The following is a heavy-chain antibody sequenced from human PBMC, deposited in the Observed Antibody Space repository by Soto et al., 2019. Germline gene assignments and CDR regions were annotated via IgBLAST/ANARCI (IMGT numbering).Heavy chain of an antibody. J-gene: IGHJ4*02. CDR2: IFYSGST. Sequence: SETLSLTCTVSGDSISSSNYFWGWIRQPPGKGLEWIGTIFYSGSTYYNPSLKSRVTISVDTSKNQFSLKLTSVTAADTALYYCARRYGWLYFDYWGQGSLVTVPS. CDR1: GDSISSSNYF. D-gene: IGHD3-10*01. V-gene: IGHV4-39*01. CDR3: ARRYGWLYFDY.